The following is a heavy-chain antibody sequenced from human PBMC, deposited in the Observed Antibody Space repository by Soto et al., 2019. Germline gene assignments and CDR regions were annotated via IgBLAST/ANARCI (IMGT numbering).Heavy chain of an antibody. CDR2: ISGSGGST. CDR3: AKDVVGARGVFDY. J-gene: IGHJ4*02. D-gene: IGHD1-26*01. CDR1: GFTFSSYA. V-gene: IGHV3-23*01. Sequence: EVQLLESGGGLVQPGGSLRLSCAASGFTFSSYAMSWVRQAPGKGLEWVSAISGSGGSTYYADSVKGRLTISRDNSKNTLYLQMNSLRAEDTAVYYCAKDVVGARGVFDYWGQGTLVTVSS.